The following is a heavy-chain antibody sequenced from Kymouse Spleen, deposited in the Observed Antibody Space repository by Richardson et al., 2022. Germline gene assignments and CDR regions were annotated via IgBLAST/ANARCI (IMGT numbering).Heavy chain of an antibody. J-gene: IGHJ6*02. Sequence: QVQLQQWGAGLLKPSETLSLTCAVYGGSFSGYYWSWIRQPPGKGLEWIGEINHSGSTNYNPSLKSRVTISVDTSKNQFSLKLSSVTAADTAVYYCARGEEITGTLYYYYGMDVWGQGTTVTVSS. CDR2: INHSGST. V-gene: IGHV4-34*01. D-gene: IGHD1-20*01,IGHD1-7*01. CDR3: ARGEEITGTLYYYYGMDV. CDR1: GGSFSGYY.